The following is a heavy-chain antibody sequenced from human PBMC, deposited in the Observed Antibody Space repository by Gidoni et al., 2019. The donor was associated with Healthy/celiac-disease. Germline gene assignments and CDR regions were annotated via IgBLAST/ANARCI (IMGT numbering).Heavy chain of an antibody. CDR3: ARLRRITMVRGVTPYYFDY. CDR1: GGSFTGYY. V-gene: IGHV4-34*01. Sequence: QVQLQQWGAGLLKPSETLSLTCAVYGGSFTGYYWSWTRQPPGKGLEWIGEINHSGSTNYNPSLKSRVTISVDTSKNQFSLKLSSVTAADTAVYYCARLRRITMVRGVTPYYFDYWGQGTLVTVSS. CDR2: INHSGST. D-gene: IGHD3-10*01. J-gene: IGHJ4*02.